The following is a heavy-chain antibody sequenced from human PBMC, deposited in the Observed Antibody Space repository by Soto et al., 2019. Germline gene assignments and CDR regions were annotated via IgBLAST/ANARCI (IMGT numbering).Heavy chain of an antibody. D-gene: IGHD4-4*01. J-gene: IGHJ4*02. CDR1: GYTFTSYG. Sequence: ASVKVSCKASGYTFTSYGISWVRQAPGQGLEWLGWISANSGDTNYAQKFQGWVTMTRDTSISTAYIELSRLKSDDTAVYFCSRTKTTDFYFDYWGQGTLVTVSS. CDR2: ISANSGDT. V-gene: IGHV1-2*04. CDR3: SRTKTTDFYFDY.